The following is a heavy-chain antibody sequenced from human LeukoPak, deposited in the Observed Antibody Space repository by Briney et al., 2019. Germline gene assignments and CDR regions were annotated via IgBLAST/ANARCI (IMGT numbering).Heavy chain of an antibody. D-gene: IGHD2-2*01. V-gene: IGHV5-51*01. CDR2: IYTRDSRT. J-gene: IGHJ4*02. CDR1: GYSFSSYW. Sequence: GESLKISCKGSGYSFSSYWIAWLGQMPGKGLEWMGVIYTRDSRTTYSPSFQDQVTISAEKSISTAYLQWTSLKASDTAMYYCARHLSDITSSPNYWGPGTLVTVSS. CDR3: ARHLSDITSSPNY.